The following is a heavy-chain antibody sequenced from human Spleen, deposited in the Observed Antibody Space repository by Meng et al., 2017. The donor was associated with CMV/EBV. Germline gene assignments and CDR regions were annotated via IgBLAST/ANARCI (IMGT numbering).Heavy chain of an antibody. CDR2: INANIGVT. V-gene: IGHV1-2*02. J-gene: IGHJ3*02. Sequence: ASVKVSCKASGYTFTDHYIHWLRQAPGQGLEWMGSINANIGVTNYAQKFQGRITMTRDTSISTAYMELSRLRSDDTAVYYCARLRSGRYSGEGGDAFDIWGQGTMVTVSS. D-gene: IGHD6-19*01. CDR1: GYTFTDHY. CDR3: ARLRSGRYSGEGGDAFDI.